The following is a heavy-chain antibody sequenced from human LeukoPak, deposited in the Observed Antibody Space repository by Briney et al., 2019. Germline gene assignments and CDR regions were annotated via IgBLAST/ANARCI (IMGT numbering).Heavy chain of an antibody. CDR1: GFTFSGYA. CDR3: VRTERSEPHSFDY. D-gene: IGHD1-14*01. CDR2: ISFDGTNK. V-gene: IGHV3-30-3*01. Sequence: GGSLRLSCEVSGFTFSGYAMHWFRQAPGKGLEWVAAISFDGTNKLYADSVKGRFTISRDNSKNTMDLQMNGLRPEDSGLYYGVRTERSEPHSFDYWGQGTLVTVSS. J-gene: IGHJ4*02.